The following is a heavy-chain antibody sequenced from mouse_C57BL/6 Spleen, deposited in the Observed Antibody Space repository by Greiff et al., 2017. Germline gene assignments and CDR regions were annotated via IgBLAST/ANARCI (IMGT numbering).Heavy chain of an antibody. J-gene: IGHJ1*03. CDR3: ARGYSNYDWYFDV. CDR1: GYSFTGYY. V-gene: IGHV1-31*01. CDR2: IYPYNGVS. Sequence: EVQRVESGPELVKPGASVKISCKASGYSFTGYYMHWVKQSHGNILDWIGYIYPYNGVSSYNQKFNGKATLTVDKSSSTAYMELRSLTSEDSAVYYCARGYSNYDWYFDVWGTGTTVTVSS. D-gene: IGHD2-5*01.